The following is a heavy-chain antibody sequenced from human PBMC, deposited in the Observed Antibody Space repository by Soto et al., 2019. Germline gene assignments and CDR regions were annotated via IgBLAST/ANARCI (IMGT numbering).Heavy chain of an antibody. CDR1: GGTFSIYA. D-gene: IGHD3-16*01. CDR3: ARAETPFGWFDP. Sequence: GASVKVSCTASGGTFSIYAISWVRQAPGQGLEWMGGIIPIFGTANYAQKFQGRVTITADESTSTAYMELSSLRSEDTAVYYCARAETPFGWFDPWGQGTLVTVSS. V-gene: IGHV1-69*13. CDR2: IIPIFGTA. J-gene: IGHJ5*02.